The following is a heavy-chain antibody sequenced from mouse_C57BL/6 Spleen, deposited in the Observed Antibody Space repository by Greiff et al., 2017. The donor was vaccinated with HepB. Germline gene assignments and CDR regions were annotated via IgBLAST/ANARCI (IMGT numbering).Heavy chain of an antibody. V-gene: IGHV1-22*01. Sequence: VQLKESGPELVKPGASVKMSCKASGYTFTDYNMHWVKQSHGKSLEWIGYINPNNGGTSYNQKFKGKATLTVNKSSSTAYMELRSLTSEDSAVYYCARSGGLDYFDYWGQGTTLTVSS. CDR1: GYTFTDYN. J-gene: IGHJ2*01. CDR2: INPNNGGT. CDR3: ARSGGLDYFDY. D-gene: IGHD4-1*01.